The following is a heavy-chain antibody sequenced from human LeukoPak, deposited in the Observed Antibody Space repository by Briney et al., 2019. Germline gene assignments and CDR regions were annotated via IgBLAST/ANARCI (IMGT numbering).Heavy chain of an antibody. Sequence: ASVKVSCKTSGYTFTDYYMHWVRQAPGQGLEWMGWINPNSGGTSSAQKFQGRVTMTRDTSITTVYMEVSWLTSDDTAIYYCARADRLNGAPYLIGPWGQGTLVTVSS. J-gene: IGHJ5*02. CDR1: GYTFTDYY. CDR2: INPNSGGT. CDR3: ARADRLNGAPYLIGP. V-gene: IGHV1-2*02. D-gene: IGHD2-21*01.